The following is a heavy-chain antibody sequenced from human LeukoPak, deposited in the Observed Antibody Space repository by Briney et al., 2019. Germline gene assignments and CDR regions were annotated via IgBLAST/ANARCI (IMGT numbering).Heavy chain of an antibody. CDR1: GGSIGDYY. Sequence: PSETLSLTCTVSGGSIGDYYWSWIREPPGTRLEWIGYLYYSRNTNYSSSLKSRVTISAETSKNQVYLKLRSVTAADTAVYYCVRDLWGAGGTQCWGQGTQVIVSS. CDR2: LYYSRNT. V-gene: IGHV4-59*01. D-gene: IGHD6-13*01. J-gene: IGHJ4*02. CDR3: VRDLWGAGGTQC.